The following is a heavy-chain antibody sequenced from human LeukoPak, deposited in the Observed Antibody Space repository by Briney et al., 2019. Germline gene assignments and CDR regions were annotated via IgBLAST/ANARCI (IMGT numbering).Heavy chain of an antibody. Sequence: PGGALRLSCAASGFTFSSYSMNWVRQAPGRGLEGVSSISSSSSYIYYADSVKGRFTISRDNAKNSLYLQMNSLRAADTAVYYCARAANYGWDYWGQGTLVTVSS. CDR3: ARAANYGWDY. CDR2: ISSSSSYI. J-gene: IGHJ4*02. V-gene: IGHV3-21*01. D-gene: IGHD4-17*01. CDR1: GFTFSSYS.